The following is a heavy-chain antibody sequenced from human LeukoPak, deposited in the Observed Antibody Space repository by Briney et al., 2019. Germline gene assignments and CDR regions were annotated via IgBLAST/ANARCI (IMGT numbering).Heavy chain of an antibody. Sequence: GESLKISCKGSGYSFTTYWIGWVRQMPGRGREWMGIIYPGDSDTRYSPAFQGQVTISADKSISTAYLQWSSLKASDTAMYYCAGQFRDSSGYYSYYFDYWGQGTLVTVSS. CDR3: AGQFRDSSGYYSYYFDY. J-gene: IGHJ4*02. CDR1: GYSFTTYW. V-gene: IGHV5-51*01. CDR2: IYPGDSDT. D-gene: IGHD3-22*01.